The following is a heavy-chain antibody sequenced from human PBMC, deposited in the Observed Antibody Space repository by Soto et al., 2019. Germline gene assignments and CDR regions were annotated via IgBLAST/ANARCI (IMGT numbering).Heavy chain of an antibody. Sequence: SETLSLTCTVSGGSISSSSYYWGWVRQPPGKGLEWIGSIYYSGSTYYNPSLKSRVTISVDTSKNQFSLKLSSVTAADTALYYCATDIVVVVAAKKVDYWGQGTLVTSPQ. V-gene: IGHV4-39*01. CDR2: IYYSGST. J-gene: IGHJ4*02. CDR1: GGSISSSSYY. D-gene: IGHD2-15*01. CDR3: ATDIVVVVAAKKVDY.